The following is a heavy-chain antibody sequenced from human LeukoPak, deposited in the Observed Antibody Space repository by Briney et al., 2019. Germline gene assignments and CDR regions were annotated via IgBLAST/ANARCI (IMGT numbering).Heavy chain of an antibody. Sequence: GGSLRLSCAASGNYWMHWVRQAPGKGLEWVSAISGSGGSTYYADSVKGRFTISRDNSKNTLYLQMNSLRAEDTAVYYCAKEDYGSGSYRYWGQGTLVTVSS. CDR3: AKEDYGSGSYRY. CDR1: GNYW. CDR2: ISGSGGST. D-gene: IGHD3-10*01. V-gene: IGHV3-23*01. J-gene: IGHJ4*02.